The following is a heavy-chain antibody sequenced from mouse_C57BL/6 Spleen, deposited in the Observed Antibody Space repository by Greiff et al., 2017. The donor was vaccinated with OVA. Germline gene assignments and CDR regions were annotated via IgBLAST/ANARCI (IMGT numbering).Heavy chain of an antibody. Sequence: EVQLVESGPGLVKPSQSLSLTCSVTGYSITSGYYWNWIRQFPGNKLEWMGYISYDGSNNYNPSLKNRISITRDTSKNQFFLKLNSVTTEDTATYYCARDHGSSYWYFDVWGTGTTVTVSS. D-gene: IGHD1-1*01. CDR1: GYSITSGYY. CDR3: ARDHGSSYWYFDV. J-gene: IGHJ1*03. CDR2: ISYDGSN. V-gene: IGHV3-6*01.